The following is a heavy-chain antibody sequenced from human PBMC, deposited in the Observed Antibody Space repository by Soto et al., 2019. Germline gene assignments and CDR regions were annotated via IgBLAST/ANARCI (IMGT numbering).Heavy chain of an antibody. V-gene: IGHV5-10-1*01. CDR2: IYPSDSYT. CDR1: RYSFINFW. J-gene: IGHJ4*02. CDR3: ARPRHSDGPCRIVTTMGLEN. D-gene: IGHD2-21*02. Sequence: GASLKISCDTSRYSFINFWISWVLQMPGKGLEWMGGIYPSDSYTNYSPSFQGHVTFSADESINTAYLQWSSLEASDTAMYYCARPRHSDGPCRIVTTMGLENLAQGALGTTSS.